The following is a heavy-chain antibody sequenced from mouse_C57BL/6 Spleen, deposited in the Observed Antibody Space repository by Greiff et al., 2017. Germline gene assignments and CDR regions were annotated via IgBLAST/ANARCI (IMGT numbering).Heavy chain of an antibody. CDR2: ISDGGSYT. V-gene: IGHV5-4*01. CDR3: ARGGEAMDY. J-gene: IGHJ4*01. CDR1: GFTFSSYA. Sequence: EVQRVESGGGLVKPGGSLKLSCAASGFTFSSYAMSWVRQTPEKRLEWVATISDGGSYTYYPDNVKGRFTISRDNAKNNLYLQMSHLKSEDTAMYYCARGGEAMDYWGQGTSVTVSS.